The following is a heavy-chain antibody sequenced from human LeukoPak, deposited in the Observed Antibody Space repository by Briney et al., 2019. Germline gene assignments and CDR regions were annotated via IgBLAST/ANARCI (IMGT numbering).Heavy chain of an antibody. V-gene: IGHV3-48*03. Sequence: QPGGSLRLSCAASGFTFSNFEMNWVRQAPGKGLEWVSYISSSGSTIYYADSVKGRFTTSRDNAKNSLYPQMHSLRAEDTAVYYCSAVVPTAIGSSFDYWGQGTLVTVSS. D-gene: IGHD2-2*02. J-gene: IGHJ4*02. CDR2: ISSSGSTI. CDR3: SAVVPTAIGSSFDY. CDR1: GFTFSNFE.